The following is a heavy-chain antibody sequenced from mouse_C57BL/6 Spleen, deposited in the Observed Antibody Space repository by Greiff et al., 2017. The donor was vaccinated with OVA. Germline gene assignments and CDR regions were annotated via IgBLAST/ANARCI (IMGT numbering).Heavy chain of an antibody. V-gene: IGHV1-69*01. J-gene: IGHJ2*01. CDR3: ARVYGSSYDYFDY. CDR1: GYTFTSYW. D-gene: IGHD1-1*01. CDR2: IDPSDSYT. Sequence: QVQLKESGAELVMPGASVKLSCKASGYTFTSYWMHWVKQRPGQGLEWIGEIDPSDSYTNYNQKFKGKSTLTVDKSSGTAYMQLSSLTSEDSAVYYCARVYGSSYDYFDYWGQGTTLTVSS.